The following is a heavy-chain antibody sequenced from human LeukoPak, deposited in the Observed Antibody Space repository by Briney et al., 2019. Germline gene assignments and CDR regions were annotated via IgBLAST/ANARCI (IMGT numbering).Heavy chain of an antibody. D-gene: IGHD7-27*01. CDR2: IHYTGAT. CDR1: GGTFRGYY. J-gene: IGHJ2*01. V-gene: IGHV4-34*01. CDR3: ARGVLGPYYFDL. Sequence: PAETLSLTCAVYGGTFRGYYWSWIRQPPGKGLEWIGEIHYTGATNYKPSLKSRVTISGDPSKNQVALRVSSVTAADTAVYYCARGVLGPYYFDLWGRRTPVTVSS.